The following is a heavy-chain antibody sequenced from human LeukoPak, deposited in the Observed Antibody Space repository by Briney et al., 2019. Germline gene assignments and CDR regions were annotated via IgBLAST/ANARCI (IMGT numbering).Heavy chain of an antibody. V-gene: IGHV3-72*01. CDR1: GFTFSNAW. J-gene: IGHJ4*02. CDR3: ARDRYSGSYSDY. D-gene: IGHD1-26*01. CDR2: IRNKANSYTT. Sequence: PGGSLRLSCAASGFTFSNAWMSWVRQAPGKGLEWVGRIRNKANSYTTEYAASVKGRFTISRDDSKNSLYLQMNSLKTEDTAVYYCARDRYSGSYSDYWGQGTLVTVSS.